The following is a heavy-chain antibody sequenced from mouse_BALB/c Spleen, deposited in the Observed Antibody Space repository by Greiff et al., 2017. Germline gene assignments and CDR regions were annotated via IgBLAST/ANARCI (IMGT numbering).Heavy chain of an antibody. Sequence: VQLKESGPELVKPGASVKISCKASGYTFTDYNMHWVKQSHGKSLEWIGYIDPYNGGTSYNQKFKGKATLTVDKSSSTAYMHLNSLTSEDSAVYYCARRGVYAMDYWGQGTSVTVSS. CDR3: ARRGVYAMDY. CDR1: GYTFTDYN. CDR2: IDPYNGGT. V-gene: IGHV1S135*01. J-gene: IGHJ4*01.